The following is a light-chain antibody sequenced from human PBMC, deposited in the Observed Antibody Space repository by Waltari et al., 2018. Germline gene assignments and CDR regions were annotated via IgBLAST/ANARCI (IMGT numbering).Light chain of an antibody. CDR1: KLGNKY. Sequence: SYELTQPPSVSVSPGQTGSITCSGDKLGNKYTSWYHQKPGQSPVLVIYRDTKRPSGIPERFSGSNCGNTATLTISGTQAMDEADYYCQAWDGSTVVFGGGTKLTVL. CDR3: QAWDGSTVV. V-gene: IGLV3-1*01. J-gene: IGLJ2*01. CDR2: RDT.